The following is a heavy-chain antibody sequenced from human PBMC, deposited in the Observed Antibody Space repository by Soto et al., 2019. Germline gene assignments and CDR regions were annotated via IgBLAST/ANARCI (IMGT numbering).Heavy chain of an antibody. CDR3: AKPYLLRRDVFAFEY. V-gene: IGHV3-23*01. Sequence: GGSLRFSCAASVFTFTNYSMSLVRQAPGKGLEWVSTISVSGDNTYYADSVKGRFTISRDNSKNTLYLQMNSLRTDYTALYYCAKPYLLRRDVFAFEYWGPGTLVTLSS. CDR2: ISVSGDNT. D-gene: IGHD2-2*01. J-gene: IGHJ4*02. CDR1: VFTFTNYS.